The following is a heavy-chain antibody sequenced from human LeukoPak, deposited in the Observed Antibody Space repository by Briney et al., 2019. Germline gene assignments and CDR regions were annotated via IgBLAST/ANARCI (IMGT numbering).Heavy chain of an antibody. CDR3: AREGAVAATPLDY. D-gene: IGHD2-15*01. CDR2: IKQDGSEK. Sequence: AGGSLRLSCAASGFTFSSYWMSWVRQAPGKGLEWVANIKQDGSEKYYVDSVKGRFTISRDNAKNSLYLQMNSLRAEDTAVYYCAREGAVAATPLDYWGQGTLVTVSS. V-gene: IGHV3-7*01. CDR1: GFTFSSYW. J-gene: IGHJ4*02.